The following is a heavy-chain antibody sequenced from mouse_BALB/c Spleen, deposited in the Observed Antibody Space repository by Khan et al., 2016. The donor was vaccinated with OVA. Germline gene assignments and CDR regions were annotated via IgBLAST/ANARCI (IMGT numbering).Heavy chain of an antibody. Sequence: QVQLKQSGAELVRPGASVKLSCKTSGYIFTSYWIHWVKQRSGQGLQWLARIYPGTGSTYYNEKFKGKATLTADNSSSTAYMQLSSLKSEDSAVYCSARANGLHYYGRDYWRQGTSVTVSS. J-gene: IGHJ4*01. CDR3: ARANGLHYYGRDY. CDR1: GYIFTSYW. CDR2: IYPGTGST. V-gene: IGHV1-76*01. D-gene: IGHD1-1*01.